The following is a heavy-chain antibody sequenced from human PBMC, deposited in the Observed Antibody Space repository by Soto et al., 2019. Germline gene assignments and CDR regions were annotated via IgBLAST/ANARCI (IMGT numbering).Heavy chain of an antibody. D-gene: IGHD6-19*01. J-gene: IGHJ4*02. CDR1: GFTFSSYA. V-gene: IGHV3-23*01. CDR2: ISGSGGST. Sequence: PGGSLRLSCAASGFTFSSYAMSWARQAPGKGLEWVSAISGSGGSTYYADSVKGRFTISRDNSKNTLYLQMNSLRAEDTAVYYCAKGGDSGWYNKKMGFDYWGQGTLVTVSS. CDR3: AKGGDSGWYNKKMGFDY.